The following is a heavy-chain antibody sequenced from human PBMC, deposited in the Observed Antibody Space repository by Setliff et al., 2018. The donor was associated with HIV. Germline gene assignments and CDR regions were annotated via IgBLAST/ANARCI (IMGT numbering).Heavy chain of an antibody. V-gene: IGHV5-51*01. J-gene: IGHJ4*02. CDR1: GYSWTTYW. D-gene: IGHD3-3*01. CDR2: IYPSDSDT. Sequence: PGESLKISCRGSGYSWTTYWTAWVRQMPGKGLECMGMIYPSDSDTRYNPSFRGQVNISADKSITTAYLQWSSLKASDSAIYYCARLSKYYDFWTPNYWGQGTLVTVSS. CDR3: ARLSKYYDFWTPNY.